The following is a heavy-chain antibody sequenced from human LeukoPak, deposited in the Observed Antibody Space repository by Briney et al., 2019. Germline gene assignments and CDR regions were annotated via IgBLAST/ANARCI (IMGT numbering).Heavy chain of an antibody. J-gene: IGHJ4*02. CDR3: AKARLSTGWAYNDY. V-gene: IGHV3-23*01. D-gene: IGHD6-19*01. Sequence: GGSLRLSCAASGFTFVNYAMSWVRQAPGKGLEWVSAVVGAGTTTFYADSVKGRFTISRDNSKNTVYLQINSLRAGDTAVYYCAKARLSTGWAYNDYWGQGTLVTVCS. CDR1: GFTFVNYA. CDR2: VVGAGTTT.